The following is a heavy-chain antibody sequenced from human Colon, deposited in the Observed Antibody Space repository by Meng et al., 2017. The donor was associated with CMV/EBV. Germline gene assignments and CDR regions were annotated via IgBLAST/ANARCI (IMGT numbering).Heavy chain of an antibody. Sequence: GESLKISCVASGFPFSGFAMTWVRQAPGKGLEWVAAISGSGDSTHHADSVEGRFTISRDQARNTVYLEMTSLRVEDTALYYCAKEASYDYWSGYSDYWGQGTQVTVSS. J-gene: IGHJ4*02. V-gene: IGHV3-23*01. CDR2: ISGSGDST. D-gene: IGHD3/OR15-3a*01. CDR3: AKEASYDYWSGYSDY. CDR1: GFPFSGFA.